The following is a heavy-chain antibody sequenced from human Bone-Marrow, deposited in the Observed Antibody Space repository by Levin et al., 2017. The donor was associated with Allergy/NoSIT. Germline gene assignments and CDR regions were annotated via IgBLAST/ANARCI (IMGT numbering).Heavy chain of an antibody. V-gene: IGHV5-51*01. CDR1: GYSFTTYW. D-gene: IGHD1-26*01. CDR2: IYPGDSDT. CDR3: ARQGARGALDY. Sequence: ASVKVSCKPSGYSFTTYWIGWVRQMPGKGLEWMGIIYPGDSDTTYSPSFQGQVTISVDKSISTAFLQWSSLKASDTAMYYCARQGARGALDYWGQGTLVTVSS. J-gene: IGHJ4*02.